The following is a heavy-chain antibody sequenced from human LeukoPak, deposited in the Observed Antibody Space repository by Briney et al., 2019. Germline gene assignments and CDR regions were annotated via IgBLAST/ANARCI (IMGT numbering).Heavy chain of an antibody. CDR2: INPNSGGT. V-gene: IGHV1-2*02. CDR3: ARDDHYYGSGCYRY. Sequence: GASVKVSCKASGYTFTGYYMHWVRQAPGQGLEWMGWINPNSGGTNYAQKFQGRVTMTRDTSISTAYMELSRLRSDDTAVYYCARDDHYYGSGCYRYWGQGTLVTVSS. J-gene: IGHJ4*02. D-gene: IGHD3-10*01. CDR1: GYTFTGYY.